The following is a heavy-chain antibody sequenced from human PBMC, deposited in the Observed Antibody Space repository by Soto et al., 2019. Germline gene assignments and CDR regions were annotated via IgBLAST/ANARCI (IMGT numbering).Heavy chain of an antibody. V-gene: IGHV1-69*12. CDR3: ASNEYSSSWGNTWFDP. D-gene: IGHD6-6*01. CDR1: GGTFSSYA. Sequence: QVQLVQSGAEVKKPGSSVKVSCKASGGTFSSYAISWVRQAPGQGLEWMGGIIPIFGTANYAQKFQGRVTITADESTSTDYMELSSLRSEDTAVYYCASNEYSSSWGNTWFDPWGQGTLVTVSS. J-gene: IGHJ5*02. CDR2: IIPIFGTA.